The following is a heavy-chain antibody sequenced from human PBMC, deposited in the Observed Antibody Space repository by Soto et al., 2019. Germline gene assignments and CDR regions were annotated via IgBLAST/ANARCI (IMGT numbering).Heavy chain of an antibody. V-gene: IGHV4-4*02. Sequence: SETLSLTCAVSSKSISSMNWWSGVRQPPGKGLEWIGEIHHSGSANYNPSLMSRVTISVDKSKNQFSLKLTSVTAADTAVYYCARYDYGSGDDYNIDYWGQGTLVTVSS. CDR1: SKSISSMNW. CDR2: IHHSGSA. CDR3: ARYDYGSGDDYNIDY. J-gene: IGHJ4*02. D-gene: IGHD3-10*01.